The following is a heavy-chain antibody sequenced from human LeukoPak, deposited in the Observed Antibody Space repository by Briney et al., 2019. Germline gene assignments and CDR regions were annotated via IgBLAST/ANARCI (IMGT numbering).Heavy chain of an antibody. CDR2: IYFSGIT. D-gene: IGHD3-22*01. Sequence: SETLSLTCTVSGGSLSSNYWGWIRQPPGKGLEWIGYIYFSGITNYNPSLKSRVSISVDTSKNQFSLKLSSVTAADTAVYYCARGRENSSGYYYFDYWGQGTLVTVSS. CDR1: GGSLSSNY. V-gene: IGHV4-59*12. J-gene: IGHJ4*02. CDR3: ARGRENSSGYYYFDY.